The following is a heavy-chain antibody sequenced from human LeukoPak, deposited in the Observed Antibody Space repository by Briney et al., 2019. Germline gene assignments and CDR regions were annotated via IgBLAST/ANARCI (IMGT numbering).Heavy chain of an antibody. V-gene: IGHV1-2*02. Sequence: GASVKVSCKASGYTFTGYYMHWVRQAPGQGLEWMGWINPNSGGTNYAQKFQGRVTIARDTSISTAYMELSRLRSDDTAVYYCARLCEDQLLGDWFDPWGQGTLVTVSS. J-gene: IGHJ5*02. CDR1: GYTFTGYY. CDR3: ARLCEDQLLGDWFDP. CDR2: INPNSGGT. D-gene: IGHD2-2*01.